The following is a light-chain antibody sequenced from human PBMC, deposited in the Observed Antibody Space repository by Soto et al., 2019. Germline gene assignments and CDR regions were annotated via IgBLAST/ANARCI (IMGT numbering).Light chain of an antibody. CDR1: STDVDGYDY. Sequence: QSVLTQPASVSGSPGQSITISRTGASTDVDGYDYVSWYQQHPGQAPKLMIYDVNNRPSGVSYRFSGSKSGDTASLTISGLQAEDDADYYCSSYTSSAPFYVFGTGTKLTVL. CDR3: SSYTSSAPFYV. V-gene: IGLV2-14*03. CDR2: DVN. J-gene: IGLJ1*01.